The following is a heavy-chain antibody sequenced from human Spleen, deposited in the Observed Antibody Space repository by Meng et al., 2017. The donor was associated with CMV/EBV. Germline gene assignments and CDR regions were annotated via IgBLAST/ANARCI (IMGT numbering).Heavy chain of an antibody. V-gene: IGHV3-23*01. D-gene: IGHD1-1*01. CDR3: AKGYRTVDY. J-gene: IGHJ4*02. CDR2: ISGRGSST. Sequence: GESLKISCEASRFTFSSYAMSWVRQAPGKGLEWVSTISGRGSSTYYADSVKGRFTISRDNSRNTLDLQMNSLRAEDTAVYYCAKGYRTVDYWGQGTLVTVSS. CDR1: RFTFSSYA.